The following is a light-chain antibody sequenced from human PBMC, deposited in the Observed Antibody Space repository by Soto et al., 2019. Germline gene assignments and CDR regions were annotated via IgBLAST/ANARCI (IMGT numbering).Light chain of an antibody. CDR1: QGISRS. CDR2: TAS. J-gene: IGKJ1*01. CDR3: QRHKSYPPWT. Sequence: DIQLTQSPSFLPASVGDRVTITCRASQGISRSLAWYQQKPGKAPELLIYTASTLQSGVPTRFSGSGSGTELHLTISSRQPEDFATYFCQRHKSYPPWTFGQGTKVEIK. V-gene: IGKV1-9*01.